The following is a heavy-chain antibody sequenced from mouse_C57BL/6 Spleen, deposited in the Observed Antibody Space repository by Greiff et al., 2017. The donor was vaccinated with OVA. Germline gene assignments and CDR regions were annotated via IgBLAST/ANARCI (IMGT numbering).Heavy chain of an antibody. D-gene: IGHD1-1*01. V-gene: IGHV1-15*01. CDR1: GYTFTDYE. CDR2: IDPETGGT. Sequence: VQLQQSGAELVRPGASVTLSCKASGYTFTDYEMHWVKQTPVHGLEWIGAIDPETGGTAYNQKFKGKAILTADKSSSTAYMELRSLTSEDSAVYYCTRSNSRDWYFDVGGTGTTVTVSS. CDR3: TRSNSRDWYFDV. J-gene: IGHJ1*03.